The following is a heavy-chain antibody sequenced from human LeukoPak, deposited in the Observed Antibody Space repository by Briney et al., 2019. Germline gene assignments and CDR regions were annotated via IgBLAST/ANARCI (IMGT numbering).Heavy chain of an antibody. D-gene: IGHD6-19*01. CDR2: IKQDGSQK. CDR1: GFIFRNYW. J-gene: IGHJ4*02. CDR3: ARQLSGWFDADPY. Sequence: GGSLRLSCVASGFIFRNYWMSWVRQAPGKGLEWVANIKQDGSQKHYVDSVKGRFTISRDNAKNSLYLQMNSLRAEDTAVYFCARQLSGWFDADPYWGQGTLVTVSS. V-gene: IGHV3-7*05.